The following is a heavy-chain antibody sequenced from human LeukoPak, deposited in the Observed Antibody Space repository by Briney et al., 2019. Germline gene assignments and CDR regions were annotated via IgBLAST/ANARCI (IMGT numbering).Heavy chain of an antibody. CDR2: IYYSGST. D-gene: IGHD6-13*01. Sequence: SETLSLTCTVSGGSISSYYWSWIRQPPGKGLEWIGYIYYSGSTNYNPSLKSRVTISVDTSKNQFSLKLSSVTAADTAVYYCARVGSSSWKIGDFDYWGQGTLVTVSS. CDR1: GGSISSYY. CDR3: ARVGSSSWKIGDFDY. J-gene: IGHJ4*02. V-gene: IGHV4-59*01.